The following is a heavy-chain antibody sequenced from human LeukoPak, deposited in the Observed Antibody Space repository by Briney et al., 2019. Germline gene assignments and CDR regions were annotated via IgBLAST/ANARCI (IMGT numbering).Heavy chain of an antibody. V-gene: IGHV4-39*01. CDR2: IYYSGST. CDR1: GGSISSSSYY. CDR3: ARQVPPPGYYYYYYMDV. Sequence: SETLSLTCTVSGGSISSSSYYWGWIRQPPGKGLEWIGSIYYSGSTYYNPSLKSRVTISADTSKNQFSLKLSSVTAADTAVYYCARQVPPPGYYYYYYMDVWGKGTTVTVSS. J-gene: IGHJ6*03.